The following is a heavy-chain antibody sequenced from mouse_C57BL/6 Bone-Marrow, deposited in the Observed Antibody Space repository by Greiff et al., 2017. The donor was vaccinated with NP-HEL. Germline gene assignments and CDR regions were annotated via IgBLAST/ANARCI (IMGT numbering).Heavy chain of an antibody. CDR3: VRGRCGFAY. CDR2: IRSKSNNYAT. V-gene: IGHV10-1*01. J-gene: IGHJ3*01. Sequence: DVKLVESGGGLVQPKGSLKLSCAASGFSFNTYAMNWVRQAPGKGLEWVARIRSKSNNYATYYADSVKDRFTISRDDSESMLYLQMNNLKTEDTAMYYCVRGRCGFAYWGQGTLVTVSA. CDR1: GFSFNTYA.